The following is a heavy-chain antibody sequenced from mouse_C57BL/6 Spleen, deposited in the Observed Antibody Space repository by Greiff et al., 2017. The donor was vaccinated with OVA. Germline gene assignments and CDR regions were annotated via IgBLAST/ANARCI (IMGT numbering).Heavy chain of an antibody. J-gene: IGHJ2*01. CDR3: AREDITTVVAYYFDY. CDR2: IFPGSGST. D-gene: IGHD1-1*01. CDR1: GYTFTDYY. V-gene: IGHV1-75*01. Sequence: QVQLQQSGPELVKPGASVKISCKASGYTFTDYYINWVKQRPGQGLEWIGWIFPGSGSTYYNEKFKGKATLTVDKSSSTAYMLLSSLTSEDSAVYFCAREDITTVVAYYFDYWGQGTTLTVSS.